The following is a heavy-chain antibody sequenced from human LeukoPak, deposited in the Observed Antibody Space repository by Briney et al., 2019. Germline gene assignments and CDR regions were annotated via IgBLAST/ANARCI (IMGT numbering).Heavy chain of an antibody. D-gene: IGHD3-10*01. J-gene: IGHJ4*02. CDR2: IKQDGSEK. V-gene: IGHV3-7*01. Sequence: PGGSLRLSCAASGFTFSSYWMSWVRQAPGKGLEWVANIKQDGSEKYYMDSVKGRFTISRDNAKNSLYLQMNSLRAEDTAVYYCARDVSITMVRGAKDYWGQGTLVTVSS. CDR1: GFTFSSYW. CDR3: ARDVSITMVRGAKDY.